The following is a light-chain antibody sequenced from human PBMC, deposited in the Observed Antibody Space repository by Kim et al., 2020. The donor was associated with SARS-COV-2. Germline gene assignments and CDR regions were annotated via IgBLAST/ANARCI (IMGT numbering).Light chain of an antibody. CDR1: QSVSSST. J-gene: IGKJ4*02. CDR2: VAS. Sequence: PGISATLSRRSSQSVSSSTLAWYQQKPGQAPRLLIYVASTRAIGIPDRFSGSGSGTDFTLTVSRLEPEDFAVYSCQLYGRSPPVTFGGGTKVDIK. CDR3: QLYGRSPPVT. V-gene: IGKV3-20*01.